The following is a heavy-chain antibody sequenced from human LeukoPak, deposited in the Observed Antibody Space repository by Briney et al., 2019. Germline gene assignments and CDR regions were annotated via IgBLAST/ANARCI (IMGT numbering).Heavy chain of an antibody. V-gene: IGHV4-39*07. D-gene: IGHD1-26*01. CDR3: ARDGGSYNAEFDY. CDR2: IYYSGST. J-gene: IGHJ4*02. Sequence: SETLSLTCTVSGGSISSRVYYWGWIRQPPGKGLEWIGSIYYSGSTYYNPSLKGRVTISVDTSKNQFSLKLNSVTAADTAVYYCARDGGSYNAEFDYWGQGSLVTVSS. CDR1: GGSISSRVYY.